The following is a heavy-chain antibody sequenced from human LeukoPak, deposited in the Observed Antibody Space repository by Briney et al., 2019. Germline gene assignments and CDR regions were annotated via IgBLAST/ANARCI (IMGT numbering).Heavy chain of an antibody. CDR3: AKKWGVGTTTLDYFDN. CDR1: GFTFSNYA. V-gene: IGHV3-23*01. CDR2: ISGSAGST. D-gene: IGHD1-26*01. Sequence: PGGSLRLSCAASGFTFSNYAMSWVRQAPGKGLEWVSGISGSAGSTYYADSVKGRFTISRDNSKNTLYLQMNSLTDDDTAVYYCAKKWGVGTTTLDYFDNWGQGTLVTVSS. J-gene: IGHJ4*02.